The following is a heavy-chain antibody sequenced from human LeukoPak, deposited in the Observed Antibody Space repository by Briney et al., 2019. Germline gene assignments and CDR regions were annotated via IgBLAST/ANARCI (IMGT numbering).Heavy chain of an antibody. Sequence: PGGSLRLSCAASGFTFSSYSMNWVRQAPGKGLEWVSSISSSSSYIYYADSVKGRFTISRDNAKNSLYLQMNSLRAEDTAVYYCARGRLRFLEWSIGGTFDYWGQGTLVTVSS. CDR3: ARGRLRFLEWSIGGTFDY. V-gene: IGHV3-21*01. D-gene: IGHD3-3*01. CDR2: ISSSSSYI. J-gene: IGHJ4*02. CDR1: GFTFSSYS.